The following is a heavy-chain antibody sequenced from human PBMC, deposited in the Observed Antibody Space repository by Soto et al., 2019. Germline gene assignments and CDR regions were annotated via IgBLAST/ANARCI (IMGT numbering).Heavy chain of an antibody. V-gene: IGHV4-4*02. D-gene: IGHD6-19*01. CDR3: ARGRGRYSSGWSWFDP. CDR2: IFQSGST. J-gene: IGHJ5*02. Sequence: SETLSLTCGVSGGTIRSPDWWTWVRQPPGKGLEWIGEIFQSGSTNYTPSLERRVTISVDKSKNQFSLTLTSVTAADTAVYFCARGRGRYSSGWSWFDPWGQGILVTVSS. CDR1: GGTIRSPDW.